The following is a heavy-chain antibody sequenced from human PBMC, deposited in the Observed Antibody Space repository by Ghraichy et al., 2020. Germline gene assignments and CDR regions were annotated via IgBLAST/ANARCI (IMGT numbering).Heavy chain of an antibody. CDR2: IYYSGST. V-gene: IGHV4-61*01. CDR3: ARRDGYNLWFNAFDI. J-gene: IGHJ3*02. D-gene: IGHD5-24*01. Sequence: SETLSLTCTVSGGSVSSGSYYWSWIRQPPVKGLEWIGYIYYSGSTNYNPSLNSRVTLSVYTSKNQFSLKLSSVTAAATAVYYCARRDGYNLWFNAFDIWGHGTMVPVSS. CDR1: GGSVSSGSYY.